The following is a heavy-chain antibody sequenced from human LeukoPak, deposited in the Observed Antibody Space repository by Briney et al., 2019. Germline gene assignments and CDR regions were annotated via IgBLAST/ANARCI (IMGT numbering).Heavy chain of an antibody. J-gene: IGHJ4*02. V-gene: IGHV4-59*01. CDR3: ARVGYYDSSGDD. D-gene: IGHD3-22*01. CDR2: IYYSGST. Sequence: SETLSLTRTVSGGSISSYYWSWIRQPPGKGLEWIGYIYYSGSTNYNPSLKSRVTISVDTSKNQFSLKLSSVTAADTAVYYCARVGYYDSSGDDWGQGTLVTVSS. CDR1: GGSISSYY.